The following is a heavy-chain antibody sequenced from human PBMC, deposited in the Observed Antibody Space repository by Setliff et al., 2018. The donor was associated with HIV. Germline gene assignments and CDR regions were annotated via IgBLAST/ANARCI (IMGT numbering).Heavy chain of an antibody. CDR1: GGSISSHY. J-gene: IGHJ6*02. V-gene: IGHV4-59*11. D-gene: IGHD6-13*01. CDR2: IYYSGST. Sequence: SETLSLTCTVSGGSISSHYWSWIRQPPGKGLEWIGSIYYSGSTDYNPSLKSRVTISVDTSKNQFSLKLNSVTAADTAVYYCTRAEQQLPYYYYYYGMDVWGQGTTVTVS. CDR3: TRAEQQLPYYYYYYGMDV.